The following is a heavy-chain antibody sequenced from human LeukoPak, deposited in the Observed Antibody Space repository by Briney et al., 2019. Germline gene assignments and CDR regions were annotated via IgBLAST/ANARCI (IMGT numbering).Heavy chain of an antibody. J-gene: IGHJ6*02. V-gene: IGHV3-72*01. CDR2: IRNKANSYTT. D-gene: IGHD4/OR15-4a*01. Sequence: PGGSLRLSCAASGFTFSDRYMDWARQAPGKGLEWVGRIRNKANSYTTVYAASVKGRFTISRDDSKNSVYLQMNSLKTEDTAVYYCGRVANTAWGSCGMDVWGQGTTVTVSS. CDR3: GRVANTAWGSCGMDV. CDR1: GFTFSDRY.